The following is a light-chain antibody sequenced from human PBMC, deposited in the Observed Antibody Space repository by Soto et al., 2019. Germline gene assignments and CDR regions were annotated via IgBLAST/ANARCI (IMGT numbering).Light chain of an antibody. Sequence: NFMLTQPHYVSESPGKTVTISCTRSSGSIASNYVQWYQQRPGSSPTTVIYEDNQRPSGVPDRFSGSIDSSSNSASLTISGLKTEDEADYYCQSYDSSNQGVFGGGTQLTVL. CDR1: SGSIASNY. CDR2: EDN. CDR3: QSYDSSNQGV. J-gene: IGLJ7*01. V-gene: IGLV6-57*01.